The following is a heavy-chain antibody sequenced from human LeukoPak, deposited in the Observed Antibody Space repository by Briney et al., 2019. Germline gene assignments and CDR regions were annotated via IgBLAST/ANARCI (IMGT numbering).Heavy chain of an antibody. CDR1: GDSVSSNSAA. D-gene: IGHD5-24*01. CDR3: AREVGRDRYNYYYYYGMDV. J-gene: IGHJ6*02. V-gene: IGHV6-1*01. Sequence: SQTLSLTCAISGDSVSSNSAAWNWIRQSPSRGLEWLGRTYYRSKWYNDYAVSVKSRITINPDTSKNQFSLQLNSVTPGDTAVYYCAREVGRDRYNYYYYYGMDVWGQGTTVTVSS. CDR2: TYYRSKWYN.